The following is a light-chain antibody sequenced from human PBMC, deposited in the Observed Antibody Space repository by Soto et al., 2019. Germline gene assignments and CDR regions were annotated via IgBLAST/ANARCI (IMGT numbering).Light chain of an antibody. CDR2: EVN. J-gene: IGLJ1*01. Sequence: QSALTQPASVSGSPGQSITISCTGTSSDVGGYNYVSWYQQHPGKAPKLMIYEVNNRPSGVSDRFSGSKSGNTVSLTISGLQAEDEADYYCNSYTSSTTYVFGTGTKVTVL. CDR3: NSYTSSTTYV. V-gene: IGLV2-14*01. CDR1: SSDVGGYNY.